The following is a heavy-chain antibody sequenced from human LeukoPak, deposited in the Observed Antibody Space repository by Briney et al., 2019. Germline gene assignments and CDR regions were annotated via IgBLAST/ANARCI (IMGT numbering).Heavy chain of an antibody. Sequence: EASVKVSCKASGGTFSSYAISWVRQAPGQGLEWMGGIIPIFGTANYAQKFQGRVTITADESTSTAYMELSSLRSEDTAVYYCARRGGYDHFDYWGQGTLVTVSS. D-gene: IGHD5-12*01. CDR1: GGTFSSYA. V-gene: IGHV1-69*13. CDR3: ARRGGYDHFDY. J-gene: IGHJ4*02. CDR2: IIPIFGTA.